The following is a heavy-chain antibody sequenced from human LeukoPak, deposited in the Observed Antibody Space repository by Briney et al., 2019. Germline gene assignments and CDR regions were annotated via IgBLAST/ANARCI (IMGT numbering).Heavy chain of an antibody. J-gene: IGHJ4*02. CDR1: GFTFSSYW. D-gene: IGHD1-26*01. V-gene: IGHV3-7*01. CDR2: IKQDGSEK. Sequence: GGSLRLSCAASGFTFSSYWMSWVRQAPGKGLEWVANIKQDGSEKYYVDSVKGRFTISRDNAKNSLYLQMNSLRAEDTAVYYCARYTNNESYEGAFDYWGQGTLVTVSS. CDR3: ARYTNNESYEGAFDY.